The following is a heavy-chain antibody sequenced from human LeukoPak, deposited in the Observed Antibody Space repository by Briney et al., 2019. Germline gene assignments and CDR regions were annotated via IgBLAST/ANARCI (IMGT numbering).Heavy chain of an antibody. CDR3: ARTVVVVVGASDYFDY. J-gene: IGHJ4*02. Sequence: PGGSLRLSCAASGFTFSSYWMTWVRQAPGKGLEWVANIRQDGGVKYYMDSAKGRFTLSRDNAMSSLYLQMNSLRVEDTAMYFCARTVVVVVGASDYFDYWGQGTLVTVSS. D-gene: IGHD2-2*01. CDR2: IRQDGGVK. V-gene: IGHV3-7*03. CDR1: GFTFSSYW.